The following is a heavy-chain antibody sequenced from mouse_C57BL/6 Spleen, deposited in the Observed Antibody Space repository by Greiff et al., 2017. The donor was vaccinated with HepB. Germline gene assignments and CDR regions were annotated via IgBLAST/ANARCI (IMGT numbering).Heavy chain of an antibody. J-gene: IGHJ2*01. V-gene: IGHV1-82*01. D-gene: IGHD1-1*01. CDR1: GYAFSSSW. Sequence: VQLQESGPELVKPGASVKISCKASGYAFSSSWMNWVKQRPGKGLEWIGRIYPGEGDTNYNGKFKGKATLTADKSSSTAYMQLSSLTSEDSAVYFCAKSVTTVEGYFDYWGQGTTLTVSS. CDR2: IYPGEGDT. CDR3: AKSVTTVEGYFDY.